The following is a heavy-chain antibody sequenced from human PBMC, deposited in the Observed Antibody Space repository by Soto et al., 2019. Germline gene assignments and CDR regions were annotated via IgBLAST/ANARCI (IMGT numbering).Heavy chain of an antibody. D-gene: IGHD6-19*01. CDR3: AREKSGRQWLDYYYGMDV. J-gene: IGHJ6*02. CDR1: GYTFTTYY. Sequence: ASVKVSCKASGYTFTTYYMHWVRQAPGQGLEWMGIISPDGGRTSYAQKFQGRVTMTRDESTSTAYMELSSLRSEDTAVYYCAREKSGRQWLDYYYGMDVWGQGTTVTVSS. CDR2: ISPDGGRT. V-gene: IGHV1-46*01.